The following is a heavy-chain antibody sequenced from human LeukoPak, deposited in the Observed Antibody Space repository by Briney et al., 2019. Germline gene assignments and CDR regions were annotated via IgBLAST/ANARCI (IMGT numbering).Heavy chain of an antibody. Sequence: GGSLRLSCAASGFTFSSYGMSWVRQAPGKGLEWVGRIKSKTDGGTTDYAAPVKGRFTISRDDSKNTLYLQMNSLKTEDTAVCYCTTALWFGESHDYWGQGTLVTVSS. D-gene: IGHD3-10*01. J-gene: IGHJ4*02. CDR2: IKSKTDGGTT. CDR3: TTALWFGESHDY. V-gene: IGHV3-15*01. CDR1: GFTFSSYG.